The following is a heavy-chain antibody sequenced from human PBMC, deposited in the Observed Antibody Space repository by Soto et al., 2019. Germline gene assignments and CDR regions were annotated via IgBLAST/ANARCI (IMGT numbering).Heavy chain of an antibody. CDR1: GGNFSSYA. V-gene: IGHV1-69*12. Sequence: QVQLVQSGAEVRQPASSVKVSCKTSGGNFSSYAISWVRQAPGQGLEWMGGIVPIVGTTTYAQKSRGRVTITADEATSTAYMQLSRLRSDDTAVYYCVRVVAIPGYPDHWGQGTLVTVSS. CDR2: IVPIVGTT. D-gene: IGHD5-12*01. J-gene: IGHJ4*02. CDR3: VRVVAIPGYPDH.